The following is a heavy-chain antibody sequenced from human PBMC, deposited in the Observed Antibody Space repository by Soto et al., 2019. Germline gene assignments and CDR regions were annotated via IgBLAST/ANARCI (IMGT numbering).Heavy chain of an antibody. CDR2: ISGSGGST. CDR1: GFTFISYA. V-gene: IGHV3-23*01. J-gene: IGHJ6*03. D-gene: IGHD1-7*01. Sequence: GTLMLSCAASGFTFISYAMSWVRQAPGKGLQWVSAISGSGGSTYYADSVKGRFTISRDNSKNTLYLQMNSLRVEDTAVYYCGKGTSMRLELPSYYMDVGGKGTMVSVFS. CDR3: GKGTSMRLELPSYYMDV.